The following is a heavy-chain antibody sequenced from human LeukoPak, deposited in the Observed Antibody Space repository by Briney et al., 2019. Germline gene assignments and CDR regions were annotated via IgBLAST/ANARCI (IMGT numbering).Heavy chain of an antibody. V-gene: IGHV4-59*01. CDR3: ARGLVLATDDAFDI. J-gene: IGHJ3*02. CDR1: VASIRSYL. Sequence: ASETLSLTCSVSVASIRSYLWSWIRQSPGKGLEWIGYVYDNDISNFNPSLESPVTILVDRSKSQFSLKLRSVTAADTAVYYCARGLVLATDDAFDIWGPGTMVTVSS. D-gene: IGHD5-12*01. CDR2: VYDNDIS.